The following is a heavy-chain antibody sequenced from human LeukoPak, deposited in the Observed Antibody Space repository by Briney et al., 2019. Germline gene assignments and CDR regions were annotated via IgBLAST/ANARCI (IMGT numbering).Heavy chain of an antibody. J-gene: IGHJ4*02. D-gene: IGHD3-22*01. CDR2: ISAYNGNT. V-gene: IGHV1-18*01. Sequence: GASVKVSCKASGYTFTSYGISWVRQAPGQGLAWMGWISAYNGNTNYAQKLQGRVTMTTDTSTSTAYMELRSLRSDDTAVYYCARALQGNYDSSGYYPSVDYWGQGTLVTVSS. CDR1: GYTFTSYG. CDR3: ARALQGNYDSSGYYPSVDY.